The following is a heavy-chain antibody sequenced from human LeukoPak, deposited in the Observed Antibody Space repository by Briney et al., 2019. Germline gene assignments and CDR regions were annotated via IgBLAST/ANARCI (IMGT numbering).Heavy chain of an antibody. D-gene: IGHD1-1*01. CDR3: ARGTFRYYYGMDV. Sequence: GGSLRLACAASGFTFSSYAMSWVRQAPGKGLEWVSAISASGGSTYYADSVKGRFTISRHNSKNTLYLQMNSLRAEDTAVYYCARGTFRYYYGMDVWGQGTTVTASS. CDR1: GFTFSSYA. CDR2: ISASGGST. V-gene: IGHV3-23*01. J-gene: IGHJ6*02.